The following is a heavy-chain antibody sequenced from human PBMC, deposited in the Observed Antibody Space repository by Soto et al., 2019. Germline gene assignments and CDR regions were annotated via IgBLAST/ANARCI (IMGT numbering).Heavy chain of an antibody. CDR1: GFTFSSYA. V-gene: IGHV3-30-3*01. D-gene: IGHD4-17*01. CDR3: ARGVHYAMIDY. CDR2: ISYDGSNK. J-gene: IGHJ4*02. Sequence: GGSLRLSCAASGFTFSSYAMHWVRQAPGKGLEWVAVISYDGSNKYYADSVKGRFTISRDNSKNTLYLQMNSLRAEDTAVYYCARGVHYAMIDYWGQGTLVTVSS.